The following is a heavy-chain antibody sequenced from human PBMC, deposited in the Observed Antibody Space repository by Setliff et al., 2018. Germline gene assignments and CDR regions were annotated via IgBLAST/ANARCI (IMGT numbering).Heavy chain of an antibody. CDR2: IIPRFATA. D-gene: IGHD5-18*01. V-gene: IGHV1-69*05. Sequence: SVKVSCKASGGTFSSYAISWVRQAPGQGLEWMGEIIPRFATANYAQKFQGRVTITTDEFRSTVYMELSSLRSEDTAVYYCARAIDTGQIWSQHYFDYWGQGTLVTVSS. CDR1: GGTFSSYA. J-gene: IGHJ4*02. CDR3: ARAIDTGQIWSQHYFDY.